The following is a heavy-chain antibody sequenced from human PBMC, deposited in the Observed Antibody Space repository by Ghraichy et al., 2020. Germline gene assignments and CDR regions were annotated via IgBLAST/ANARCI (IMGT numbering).Heavy chain of an antibody. Sequence: GSLRLSCAASGFTFSRSWMNWVRRALGKGLEWVANIREDGSEKSYVGSVKGRFTISRDNAKNSLYLQMNSLTAEDTAVYYCARELLGAGGYWGQGTLVTVSS. J-gene: IGHJ4*02. D-gene: IGHD1-26*01. V-gene: IGHV3-7*01. CDR1: GFTFSRSW. CDR2: IREDGSEK. CDR3: ARELLGAGGY.